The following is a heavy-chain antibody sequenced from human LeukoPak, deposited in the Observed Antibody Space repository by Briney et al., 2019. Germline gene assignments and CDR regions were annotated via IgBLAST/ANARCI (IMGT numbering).Heavy chain of an antibody. Sequence: SETLSLTRTFSGGSISSYYWSWIREPPGKGLEWIGYIYYSGSTNYNPSLKSRVTISVDTSKNQFSLKLSSVTAADTAVYYCARSLSGSYHFDYWGQGTLVTVSS. CDR1: GGSISSYY. CDR3: ARSLSGSYHFDY. V-gene: IGHV4-59*01. D-gene: IGHD1-26*01. J-gene: IGHJ4*02. CDR2: IYYSGST.